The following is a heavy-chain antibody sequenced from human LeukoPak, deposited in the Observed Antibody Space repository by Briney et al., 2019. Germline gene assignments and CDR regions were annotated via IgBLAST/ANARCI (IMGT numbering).Heavy chain of an antibody. CDR2: INHSGST. Sequence: PWETLSLTCAVYGGSFSGYYWSWIRQPPGKGLEWIGEINHSGSTNYNPSLKSRVTISVDTSKNQFSLKLSSVTAADTAVYYCARGGPAPVYYMDVWGKGTTVTVSS. CDR1: GGSFSGYY. J-gene: IGHJ6*03. D-gene: IGHD1-14*01. CDR3: ARGGPAPVYYMDV. V-gene: IGHV4-34*01.